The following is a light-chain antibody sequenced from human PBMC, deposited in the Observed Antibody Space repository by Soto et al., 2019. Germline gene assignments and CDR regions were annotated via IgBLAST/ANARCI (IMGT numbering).Light chain of an antibody. CDR1: RSNIGSDT. J-gene: IGLJ3*02. CDR2: SNN. Sequence: QSVLTQPPSASGTPGKRVTMSCSGSRSNIGSDTVNWYQQLPGAAPKLLIYSNNQRPSGVPDRFSGSKSGTSASLAISGLQSEDEADYHCAAWDDSLHGWVFGGGTKLTVL. V-gene: IGLV1-44*01. CDR3: AAWDDSLHGWV.